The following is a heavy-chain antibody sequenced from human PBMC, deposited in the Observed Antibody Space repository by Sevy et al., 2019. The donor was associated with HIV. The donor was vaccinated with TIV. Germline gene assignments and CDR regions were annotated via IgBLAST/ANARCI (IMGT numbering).Heavy chain of an antibody. D-gene: IGHD3-3*01. CDR3: ARAGEYDFWSGTSYGMDV. J-gene: IGHJ6*02. CDR2: INPNSGGT. CDR1: GYTFTGYY. Sequence: ASVKVSCKASGYTFTGYYMYWVRQAPGQGLEWMGWINPNSGGTNYAQKFQGRVTMTRDTSISTAYMELSRLRSDDTAVYYSARAGEYDFWSGTSYGMDVWGQGTTVTVSS. V-gene: IGHV1-2*02.